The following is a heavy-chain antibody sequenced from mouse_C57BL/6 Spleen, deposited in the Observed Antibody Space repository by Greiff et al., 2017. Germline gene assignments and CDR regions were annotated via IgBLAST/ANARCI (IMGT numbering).Heavy chain of an antibody. J-gene: IGHJ2*01. CDR2: INPNNGGT. D-gene: IGHD4-1*02. V-gene: IGHV1-26*01. Sequence: VQLQQSGPELVKPGASVKISCKASGYTFTDYYMNWVKQSHGKSLEWIGDINPNNGGTSYNQKFKGKATLTVDKSSSTAYMEFRSLTSEDSAVYYCARSTGENFDYRGQGTTLTVS. CDR1: GYTFTDYY. CDR3: ARSTGENFDY.